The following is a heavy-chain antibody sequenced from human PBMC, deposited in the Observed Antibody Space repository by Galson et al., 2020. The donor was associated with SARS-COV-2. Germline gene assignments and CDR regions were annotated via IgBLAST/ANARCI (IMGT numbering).Heavy chain of an antibody. CDR3: AKANGDISGYDHHDY. Sequence: GGSLRLSCAASGFTFSSYAMSWVRQAPGKGLEWVSAISGSGGSTYYADSVKGRFTISRDNSKNTLYLQMNSLRAEDTAVYYCAKANGDISGYDHHDYWGQGTLVTVSS. CDR1: GFTFSSYA. D-gene: IGHD5-12*01. J-gene: IGHJ4*02. CDR2: ISGSGGST. V-gene: IGHV3-23*01.